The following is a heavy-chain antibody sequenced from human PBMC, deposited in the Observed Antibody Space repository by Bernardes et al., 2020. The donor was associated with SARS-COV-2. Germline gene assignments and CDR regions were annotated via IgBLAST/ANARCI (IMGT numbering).Heavy chain of an antibody. D-gene: IGHD5-12*01. V-gene: IGHV2-5*01. Sequence: SGPTLVKPTQTLTLTCTFSGFSLSTSGVGVGWIRQPPGKALEWLALIYWNDDKRYSPSLKSRLTITKDTSKNQVVLTMTNMDPVDTATYYCAHTDRSGYDTPDWFDPWGQGTLVTVSS. CDR2: IYWNDDK. J-gene: IGHJ5*02. CDR1: GFSLSTSGVG. CDR3: AHTDRSGYDTPDWFDP.